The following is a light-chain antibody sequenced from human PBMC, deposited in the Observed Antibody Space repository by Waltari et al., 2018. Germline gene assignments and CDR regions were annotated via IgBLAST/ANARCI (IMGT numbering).Light chain of an antibody. V-gene: IGLV1-40*01. CDR1: SSNIGADSY. Sequence: QSVLTQPPSVSGAPGQRVTISCTGSSSNIGADSYVHLYQHVPGTAPKLLIYVNNNRPSGVPDRFSGSKSGTSASLAITGLQAEDEADYYCQSYDRSLSGVVFGGGTKLTVL. J-gene: IGLJ2*01. CDR2: VNN. CDR3: QSYDRSLSGVV.